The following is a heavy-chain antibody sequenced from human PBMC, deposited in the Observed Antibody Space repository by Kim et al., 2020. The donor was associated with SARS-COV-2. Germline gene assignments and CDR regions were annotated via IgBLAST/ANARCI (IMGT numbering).Heavy chain of an antibody. CDR3: AKDLETYGEGLFDY. J-gene: IGHJ4*02. Sequence: ADSVKGRFTISRDSFKNTLYLQMNSLRAEDTSVYYCAKDLETYGEGLFDYWGQGTLVTVSS. D-gene: IGHD3-10*01. V-gene: IGHV3-23*01.